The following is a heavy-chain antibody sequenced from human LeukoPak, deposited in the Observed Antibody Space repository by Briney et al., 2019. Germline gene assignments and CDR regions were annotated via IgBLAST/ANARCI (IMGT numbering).Heavy chain of an antibody. V-gene: IGHV4-59*08. J-gene: IGHJ3*02. Sequence: SETLSLTCTVSGGSISSYYWSWIRQPPGKGPEWIGYIYYSGSTNYNPSLKSRVTISVDTSKNQFSLKLGSVTAADTAVYYCASLIAAAGTRDAFDIWPQGTMVTVSS. D-gene: IGHD6-13*01. CDR3: ASLIAAAGTRDAFDI. CDR2: IYYSGST. CDR1: GGSISSYY.